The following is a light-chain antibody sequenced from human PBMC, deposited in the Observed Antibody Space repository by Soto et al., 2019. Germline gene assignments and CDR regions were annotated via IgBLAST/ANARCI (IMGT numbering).Light chain of an antibody. Sequence: EIVLTQSPGTLSLSPGERATLSCRASQSVSSSYLAWYQQKPGQAPRLLIYGASSRATGIPDRFSGSGSGTDFTLTLSRLEPEDFAVYSCQQYGSSPTFGGGT. CDR1: QSVSSSY. V-gene: IGKV3-20*01. CDR2: GAS. J-gene: IGKJ4*01. CDR3: QQYGSSPT.